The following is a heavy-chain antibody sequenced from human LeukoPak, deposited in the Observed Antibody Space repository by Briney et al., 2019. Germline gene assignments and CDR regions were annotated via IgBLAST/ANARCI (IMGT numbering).Heavy chain of an antibody. CDR1: GFTFDDYA. D-gene: IGHD2-15*01. Sequence: GRSLRLSCAASGFTFDDYAMHWVRQAPGKGLEWVSGISWNSGSIGYADSVKGRFTISRDNAKNSLYLQMNSLRAEDTAVYYCARIYGRRGGGTFDYWGQGALVTVSS. CDR2: ISWNSGSI. J-gene: IGHJ4*02. CDR3: ARIYGRRGGGTFDY. V-gene: IGHV3-9*01.